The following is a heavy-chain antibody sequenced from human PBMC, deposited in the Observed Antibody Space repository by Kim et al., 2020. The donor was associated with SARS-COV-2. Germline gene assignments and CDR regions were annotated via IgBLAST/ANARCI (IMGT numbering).Heavy chain of an antibody. J-gene: IGHJ4*02. D-gene: IGHD2-15*01. V-gene: IGHV1-18*01. CDR3: ARVPVVVVAATGYFDY. Sequence: KLQGRVTMTTDTSTSTAYMELRSLRSDDTAVYYCARVPVVVVAATGYFDYWGQGTLVTVSS.